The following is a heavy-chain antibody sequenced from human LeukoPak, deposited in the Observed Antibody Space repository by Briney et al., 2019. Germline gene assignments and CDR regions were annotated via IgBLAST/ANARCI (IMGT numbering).Heavy chain of an antibody. D-gene: IGHD6-13*01. J-gene: IGHJ3*02. CDR3: ARWPGIADAFDI. CDR2: IYHNGNT. Sequence: SETLSLTCGISGASIRSTHWWTWVRQPPGKGLEWIGEIYHNGNTEYNPSLSSRLLISVDKSRNQFSLKLSSVTAADTAVYYCARWPGIADAFDIWGQGTMVTVSS. V-gene: IGHV4-4*02. CDR1: GASIRSTHW.